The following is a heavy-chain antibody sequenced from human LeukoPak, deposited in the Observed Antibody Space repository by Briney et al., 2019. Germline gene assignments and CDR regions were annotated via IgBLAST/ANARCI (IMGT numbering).Heavy chain of an antibody. CDR2: IYGSGST. CDR1: GDSLSSHY. Sequence: SETLSLTCTVSGDSLSSHYWSWIRQPPGKGLEWIGYIYGSGSTHYDPPLRSRVTISEDTSKNQFSLKLTSVTAADTAVYYCARNVGWYSHDSRGQGTLVTVSS. V-gene: IGHV4-59*08. CDR3: ARNVGWYSHDS. D-gene: IGHD6-19*01. J-gene: IGHJ4*02.